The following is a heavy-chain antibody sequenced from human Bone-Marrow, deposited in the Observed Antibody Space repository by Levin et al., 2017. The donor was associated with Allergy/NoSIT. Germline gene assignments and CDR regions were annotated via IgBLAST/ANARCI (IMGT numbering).Heavy chain of an antibody. V-gene: IGHV3-43*01. Sequence: GESLKISCAASGFRFDDYTMHWVRQTPGKGLEWVSVVSWDGVRTSSADSVKGRFTISRDNSKNSLTLQMTSLKPEDTAVYYCARDIDPNVMDIYGDFVFDYWGQGTLVTVSP. CDR1: GFRFDDYT. CDR2: VSWDGVRT. J-gene: IGHJ4*02. CDR3: ARDIDPNVMDIYGDFVFDY. D-gene: IGHD4-17*01.